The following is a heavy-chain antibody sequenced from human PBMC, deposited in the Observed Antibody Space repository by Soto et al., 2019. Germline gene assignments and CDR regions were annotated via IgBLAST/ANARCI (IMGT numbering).Heavy chain of an antibody. CDR3: AKVRDYYDILTGYHPGPLAI. CDR1: GFTFSSYA. V-gene: IGHV3-23*01. CDR2: ISGSGGST. J-gene: IGHJ3*02. Sequence: GGSLRLSCAASGFTFSSYAMSWVRQAPGKGLEWVSAISGSGGSTYYADSVKGRFTISRDNSKNTLYLQMNSLRAEDTAVYYCAKVRDYYDILTGYHPGPLAIWGQGTMVTVAS. D-gene: IGHD3-9*01.